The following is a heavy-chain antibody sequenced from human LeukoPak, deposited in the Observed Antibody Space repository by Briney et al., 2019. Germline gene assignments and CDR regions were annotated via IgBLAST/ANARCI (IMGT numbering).Heavy chain of an antibody. J-gene: IGHJ4*02. V-gene: IGHV4-34*01. CDR1: GGSFSGYY. D-gene: IGHD4-11*01. CDR3: ASRMTRKLDY. Sequence: SVTLSLTCAVYGGSFSGYYWSWIRQPPGKGLEWIGEINHSGSTNYNPSLKSRVTISVDTSKNQFSLKLSSVTAADTAVYYCASRMTRKLDYWGQGTLVTVSS. CDR2: INHSGST.